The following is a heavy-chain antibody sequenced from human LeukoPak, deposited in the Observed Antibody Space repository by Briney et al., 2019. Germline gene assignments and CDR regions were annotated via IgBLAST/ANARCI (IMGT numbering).Heavy chain of an antibody. CDR2: IGIDSGNT. V-gene: IGHV3-48*01. CDR1: GFTFSDYS. Sequence: GGSLRLSCAASGFTFSDYSMNWVRQAPGKGLEWISYIGIDSGNTNYADSVKRRFTISGDKAKNSLYLQMNSLRVEDTAVYYCARDYKYAFDNWGQGTLVTVSS. J-gene: IGHJ4*02. CDR3: ARDYKYAFDN. D-gene: IGHD5-24*01.